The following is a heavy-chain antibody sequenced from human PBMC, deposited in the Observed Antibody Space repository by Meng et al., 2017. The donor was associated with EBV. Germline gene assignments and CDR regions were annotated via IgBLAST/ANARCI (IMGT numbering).Heavy chain of an antibody. V-gene: IGHV3-73*01. J-gene: IGHJ4*02. D-gene: IGHD3-16*01. Sequence: GHVVESGGGLVEPGGSLKLSCGASGFIFRDSAMHWVRQASGKGLEWVGRVETKASKYATAYAASVKGRFSVSRDDSKNMVFLEMNSLKTEDTARYYCWGDLNYGSYWGQGTLVTVSS. CDR2: VETKASKYAT. CDR1: GFIFRDSA. CDR3: WGDLNYGSY.